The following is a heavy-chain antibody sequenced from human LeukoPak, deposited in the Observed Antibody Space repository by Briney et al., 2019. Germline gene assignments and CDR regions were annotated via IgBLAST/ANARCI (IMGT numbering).Heavy chain of an antibody. J-gene: IGHJ6*03. CDR3: ARILDYYYMDV. D-gene: IGHD2-15*01. CDR1: GGSISSSSYY. CDR2: IYYSGST. Sequence: SETLSLTCTVSGGSISSSSYYWGWIRQPPGKGLEWIGSIYYSGSTYYNPSLKSRVTISVDTSKNQFSLKLSSVTAADTAVYYCARILDYYYMDVWAKGPRSPSP. V-gene: IGHV4-39*01.